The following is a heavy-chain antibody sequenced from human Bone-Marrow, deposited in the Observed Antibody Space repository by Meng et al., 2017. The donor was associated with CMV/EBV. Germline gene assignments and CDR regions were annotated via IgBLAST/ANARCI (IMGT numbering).Heavy chain of an antibody. J-gene: IGHJ4*02. CDR3: AREREMATISGFDY. CDR1: GFTVSSNY. D-gene: IGHD5-24*01. Sequence: GESLKISCAASGFTVSSNYMSWVRQAPGKGLVWVSRISSDGSTTNYADSVKGRFTISRDNAKNTLYLQLNSLRAEDTAVYYCAREREMATISGFDYWGQGTLVTVSS. CDR2: ISSDGSTT. V-gene: IGHV3-74*01.